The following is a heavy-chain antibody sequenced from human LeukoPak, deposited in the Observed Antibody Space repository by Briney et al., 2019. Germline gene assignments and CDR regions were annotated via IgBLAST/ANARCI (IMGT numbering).Heavy chain of an antibody. CDR1: GYTFTGYY. J-gene: IGHJ5*02. CDR2: INPNSGGT. D-gene: IGHD3-10*01. Sequence: ASVKVSCKASGYTFTGYYIHWVRQAPGQGLEWMGWINPNSGGTNYAQKFQGRVTMTRDTSISTAYIELSRLRSDDTAVYYCARAFRITMVRGVNNWFDPWGQGTLVTVSS. V-gene: IGHV1-2*02. CDR3: ARAFRITMVRGVNNWFDP.